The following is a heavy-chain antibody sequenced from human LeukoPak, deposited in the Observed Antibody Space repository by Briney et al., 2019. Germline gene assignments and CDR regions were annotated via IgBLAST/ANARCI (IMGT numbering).Heavy chain of an antibody. CDR1: GYPFTIYG. CDR3: ARGGTMVRGNNYYYYYMDV. Sequence: ASVKVSCKASGYPFTIYGINWVRQAPGEGLEWMGWISGYNGNTNYAQKLQGRVTITRDTSARTAYMELSSLRSEDMAVYYCARGGTMVRGNNYYYYYMDVWGKGTTVTVSS. V-gene: IGHV1-18*03. D-gene: IGHD3-10*01. J-gene: IGHJ6*03. CDR2: ISGYNGNT.